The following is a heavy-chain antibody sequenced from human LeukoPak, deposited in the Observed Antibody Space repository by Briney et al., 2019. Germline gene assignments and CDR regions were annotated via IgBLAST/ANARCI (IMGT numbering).Heavy chain of an antibody. CDR2: IYDSGST. V-gene: IGHV4-39*07. CDR1: GGSISTSSYY. J-gene: IGHJ3*02. D-gene: IGHD3-22*01. Sequence: PSETLSLTCTVSGGSISTSSYYWGWIRQPPGKGLEWIGRIYDSGSTNYNPSLKSRVTISVDTSKNQFSLKLSSVTAADTAVFYCASLTTADAFDIWGQGTMVTVSS. CDR3: ASLTTADAFDI.